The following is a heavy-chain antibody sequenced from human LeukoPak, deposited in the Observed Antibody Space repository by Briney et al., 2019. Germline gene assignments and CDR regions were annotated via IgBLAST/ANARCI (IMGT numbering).Heavy chain of an antibody. CDR3: ARDFDSSSWYRLDP. J-gene: IGHJ5*02. V-gene: IGHV4-4*07. Sequence: PSETLSLTCTVSGGSISSYYWSWIRQPAGKGLEWIGRIYTSGSTNYNPSLKSRVTMSVDTSKNQFSLKLSSVTAADTAVYYCARDFDSSSWYRLDPWGQGTLVTASS. CDR1: GGSISSYY. CDR2: IYTSGST. D-gene: IGHD6-13*01.